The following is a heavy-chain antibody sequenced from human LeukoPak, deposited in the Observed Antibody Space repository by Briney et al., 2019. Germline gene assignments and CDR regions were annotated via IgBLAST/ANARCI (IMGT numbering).Heavy chain of an antibody. CDR2: ISGSGGST. J-gene: IGHJ4*02. V-gene: IGHV3-23*01. D-gene: IGHD3-10*01. CDR3: AYYYYGSGSPLDY. Sequence: SGGSLRLSCAASGFTFSSYAMSWVRQAPGKGLEWVSAISGSGGSTYYADSVKGRFTISRDNSKNTLYLQMNSLRAEDTAVYYCAYYYYGSGSPLDYWGQGTLVTVSS. CDR1: GFTFSSYA.